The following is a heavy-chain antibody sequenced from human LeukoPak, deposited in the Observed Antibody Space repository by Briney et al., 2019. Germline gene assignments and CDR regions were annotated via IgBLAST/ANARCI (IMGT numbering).Heavy chain of an antibody. V-gene: IGHV3-9*01. CDR3: ARLILWETSNAFDI. CDR2: ISWNSGSI. D-gene: IGHD1-26*01. J-gene: IGHJ3*02. CDR1: GFTFDDYA. Sequence: GGSLRLSCAASGFTFDDYAMHWVRQAPGKGLEWVSGISWNSGSIGYADSVKGRFALSRDNAKNSVHLQMNSLRAEDTAVYFCARLILWETSNAFDIWGQGTMVTVSS.